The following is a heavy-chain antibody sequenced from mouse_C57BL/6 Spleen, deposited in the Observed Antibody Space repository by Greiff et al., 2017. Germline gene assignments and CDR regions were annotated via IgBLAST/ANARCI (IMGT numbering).Heavy chain of an antibody. Sequence: EVMLVESGEGLVKPGGSLKLSCAASGFTFSSYAMSWVRQTPEKRLEWVAYISSGGDYIYYADTVKGRFTISRDNARNTLYLQMSSLKSEDTAVYYCTREDYGRMYFDVWGTGTTVTVSA. J-gene: IGHJ1*03. D-gene: IGHD1-1*01. CDR1: GFTFSSYA. CDR2: ISSGGDYI. CDR3: TREDYGRMYFDV. V-gene: IGHV5-9-1*02.